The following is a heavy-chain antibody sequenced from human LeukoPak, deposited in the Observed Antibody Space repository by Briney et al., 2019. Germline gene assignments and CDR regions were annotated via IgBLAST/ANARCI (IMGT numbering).Heavy chain of an antibody. J-gene: IGHJ6*03. Sequence: PSETLSLTCTVSGGSISSYYRSWIRQPAGKGLEWIGHIYTSGSTNYNPSLKSRVTMSVDTSKNQFSLKLTSVTAADTAVYYCARDARYSYGPYYMDVWGKGTTVTVSS. V-gene: IGHV4-4*07. CDR2: IYTSGST. CDR1: GGSISSYY. D-gene: IGHD5-18*01. CDR3: ARDARYSYGPYYMDV.